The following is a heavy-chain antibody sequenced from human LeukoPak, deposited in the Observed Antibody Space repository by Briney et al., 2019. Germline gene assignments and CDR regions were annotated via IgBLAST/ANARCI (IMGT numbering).Heavy chain of an antibody. J-gene: IGHJ4*02. CDR1: GGSISGYY. CDR2: MDYTGSS. CDR3: ASAGLIDPFAY. V-gene: IGHV4-59*08. D-gene: IGHD2/OR15-2a*01. Sequence: PSETLSLTCTVSGGSISGYYWSWIRQPPGKGLEWIGFMDYTGSSNYNPSLKSQVTISLDTSKNQFSLKLGSVTAADTAVYYCASAGLIDPFAYWGQGTLVTVSS.